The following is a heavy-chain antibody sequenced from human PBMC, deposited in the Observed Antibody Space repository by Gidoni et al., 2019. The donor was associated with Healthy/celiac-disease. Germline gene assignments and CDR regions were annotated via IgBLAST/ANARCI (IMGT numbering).Heavy chain of an antibody. J-gene: IGHJ5*02. Sequence: QVQMVQYGAEVKKHGASVKVSCKSSGYTFNSYYMHWVRQAPGQGPEWMGIINPSGGITSYEQKFQGRVTMTRDTSTSTVYMELSSLRSEDTAGYYWARDTSAYSSSSAASWFDPWGQGTLVTVSS. CDR1: GYTFNSYY. CDR2: INPSGGIT. CDR3: ARDTSAYSSSSAASWFDP. V-gene: IGHV1-46*02. D-gene: IGHD6-6*01.